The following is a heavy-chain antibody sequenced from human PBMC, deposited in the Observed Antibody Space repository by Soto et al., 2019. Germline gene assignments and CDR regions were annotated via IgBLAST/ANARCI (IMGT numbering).Heavy chain of an antibody. J-gene: IGHJ4*02. CDR3: ARDLSGGSFDY. V-gene: IGHV1-46*01. D-gene: IGHD3-10*01. CDR2: INPSGGST. Sequence: ASGQVCSEASGYTFTCYYMQWLRQAPGQGLEWMGIINPSGGSTSYAQKFQGRVTMTRDTSTSTVDMELSSLRSEDTAVYYCARDLSGGSFDYWGQGTLVTVSS. CDR1: GYTFTCYY.